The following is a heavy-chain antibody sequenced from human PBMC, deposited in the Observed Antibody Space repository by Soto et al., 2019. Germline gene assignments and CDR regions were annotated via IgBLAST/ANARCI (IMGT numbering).Heavy chain of an antibody. CDR2: IKEDGSER. V-gene: IGHV3-7*03. CDR3: ARDVGPVTIFGEALSGYFDF. J-gene: IGHJ4*02. CDR1: GFSFGNYW. Sequence: CAVSGFSFGNYWMSWVRQAPGKGLEWLASIKEDGSERYYLDSVKGRFTISRDNAKDSLSLQMNSLRGEDTAFYYCARDVGPVTIFGEALSGYFDFWGQGTLVTVSS. D-gene: IGHD3-3*01.